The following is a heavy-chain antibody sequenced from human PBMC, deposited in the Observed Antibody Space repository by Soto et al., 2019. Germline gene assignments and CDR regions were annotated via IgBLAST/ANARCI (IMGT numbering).Heavy chain of an antibody. Sequence: PSETLSLTCTVTGDSVNSYYWSWMRQPPGKGLECMGYVYYSGSTNYNPSLKSRVTMTRDTSITTGYMELSSLRSDDTAVYYCAREEGRGSYVVGFDYWGQGTLVTVSS. CDR3: AREEGRGSYVVGFDY. CDR1: GDSVNSYY. D-gene: IGHD1-26*01. V-gene: IGHV4-59*02. CDR2: VYYSGST. J-gene: IGHJ4*02.